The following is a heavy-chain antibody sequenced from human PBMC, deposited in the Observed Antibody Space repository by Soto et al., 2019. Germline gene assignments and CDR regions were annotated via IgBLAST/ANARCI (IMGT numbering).Heavy chain of an antibody. CDR1: GVSIGSYY. Sequence: SETLSLTCTVSGVSIGSYYWSWIRQPPGKGLEWIGYIHYSGSTKYNPSLKSRVTISMDTSKSQFSLKLSSVTAADTAVYYCARVGWTTVGYYFDYWGQGALVTVSS. V-gene: IGHV4-59*01. D-gene: IGHD2-8*02. CDR3: ARVGWTTVGYYFDY. CDR2: IHYSGST. J-gene: IGHJ4*02.